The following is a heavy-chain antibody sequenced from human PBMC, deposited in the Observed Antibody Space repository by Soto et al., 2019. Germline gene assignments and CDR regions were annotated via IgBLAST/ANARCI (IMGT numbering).Heavy chain of an antibody. J-gene: IGHJ5*02. V-gene: IGHV3-23*04. Sequence: EVQLVESGGGLVQPGGSLRLSCAASGFTFSSYWMSWVRQAPGKGLEWVSAISGSGGSTYYADSVKGRFTISRDNSKNTLYLQMNSLRAEDTAVYYCARVRQFCSRSSCYFDPWGQGTLVTVSS. CDR2: ISGSGGST. CDR1: GFTFSSYW. D-gene: IGHD2-2*01. CDR3: ARVRQFCSRSSCYFDP.